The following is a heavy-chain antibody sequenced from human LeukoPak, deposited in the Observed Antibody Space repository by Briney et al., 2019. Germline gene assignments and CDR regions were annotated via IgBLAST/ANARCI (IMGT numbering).Heavy chain of an antibody. V-gene: IGHV4-4*02. CDR1: GGSISSSNW. CDR2: IYHSGST. D-gene: IGHD5-12*01. CDR3: TRDSSGYDWFYDY. Sequence: PSETLSLTCAVSGGSISSSNWWSWVRQPPGKGLEWIGEIYHSGSTKYNSSLKSRVTISVDKSKNQFSLMLSSVTAADTAVYYCTRDSSGYDWFYDYWGQGTLVTVSS. J-gene: IGHJ4*02.